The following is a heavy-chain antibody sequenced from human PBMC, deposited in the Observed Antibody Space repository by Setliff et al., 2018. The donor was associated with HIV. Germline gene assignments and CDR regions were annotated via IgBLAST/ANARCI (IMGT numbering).Heavy chain of an antibody. J-gene: IGHJ6*03. CDR2: IDRGGGGF. CDR1: RFTFSDFS. Sequence: PGGSLRLSCAASRFTFSDFSMNWVRQAPGKGLEWIAYIDRGGGGFYYAGSVKGRFAISRESAKNSLYLQMSNLRPEDTGVYYCLRGSIQVPGLDHMDVCGKGTTVTVSS. V-gene: IGHV3-48*01. D-gene: IGHD5-18*01. CDR3: LRGSIQVPGLDHMDV.